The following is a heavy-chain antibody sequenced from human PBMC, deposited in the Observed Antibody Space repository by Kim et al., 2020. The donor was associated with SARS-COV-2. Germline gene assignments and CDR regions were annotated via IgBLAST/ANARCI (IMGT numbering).Heavy chain of an antibody. CDR3: ARIPDITGWPFDS. D-gene: IGHD6-19*01. J-gene: IGHJ4*02. Sequence: SETLSLTCTVSVGSISSDYWTWIRQPPGKGLEWIGYFKKKGRRTYYHPSLRSRVALLVEPPKSHSSLIFSSWTAADTAVYFCARIPDITGWPFDSWGQGILVTVSS. CDR2: FKKKGRRT. V-gene: IGHV4-59*01. CDR1: VGSISSDY.